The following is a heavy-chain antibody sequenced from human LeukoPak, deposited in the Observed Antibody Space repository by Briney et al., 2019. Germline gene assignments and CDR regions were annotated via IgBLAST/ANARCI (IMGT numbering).Heavy chain of an antibody. CDR2: IYYSGST. CDR1: GGSISSYY. Sequence: SETLSLTCTVSGGSISSYYWSWIRQPPGKGLEWIGYIYYSGSTNYNPSLKSRVTISVDTSKNQFSLKLSSVTAADTAVYYCARNYGSGRKYFQHWGQGTLVTVSS. J-gene: IGHJ1*01. CDR3: ARNYGSGRKYFQH. V-gene: IGHV4-59*12. D-gene: IGHD3-10*01.